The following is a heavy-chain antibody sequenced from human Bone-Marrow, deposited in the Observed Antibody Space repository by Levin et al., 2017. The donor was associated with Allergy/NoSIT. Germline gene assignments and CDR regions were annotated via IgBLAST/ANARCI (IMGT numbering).Heavy chain of an antibody. CDR1: GFTFSAYT. CDR2: ISSGSVYI. D-gene: IGHD5-18*01. V-gene: IGHV3-21*04. Sequence: NAGGSLRLSCEASGFTFSAYTMNWVRQAPGKGLEWVSSISSGSVYINYADSVRGRFTISRDNAKNSLYLLMNSLRGDDTAVYYCARARKPNVDTAIVAYWGQGTLITVSS. J-gene: IGHJ4*02. CDR3: ARARKPNVDTAIVAY.